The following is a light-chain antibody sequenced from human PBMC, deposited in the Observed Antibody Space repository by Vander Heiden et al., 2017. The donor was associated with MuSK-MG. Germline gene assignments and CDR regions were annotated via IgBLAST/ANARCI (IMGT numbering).Light chain of an antibody. CDR2: AAS. V-gene: IGKV1-39*01. CDR1: QSITFS. CDR3: QQSFDIPLT. J-gene: IGKJ4*01. Sequence: DIQMTQSPSSLSASVGDRVTITCRASQSITFSLNWYQQKAGEAPKLLIYAASRLQSGVPSRFSGSGSGTDFTLTISSVQPDDYAPYYCQQSFDIPLTFGGGTKVEI.